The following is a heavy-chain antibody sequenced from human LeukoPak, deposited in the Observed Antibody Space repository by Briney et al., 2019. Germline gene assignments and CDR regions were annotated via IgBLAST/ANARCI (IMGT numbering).Heavy chain of an antibody. J-gene: IGHJ4*02. CDR3: ARDGHFDN. CDR2: IKPNSGGT. Sequence: ASAKVSCKASGYSFTDYNMQWLRQAPGQGLEWMGWIKPNSGGTNYAQKFQGRVTMTRDTSISTAYMELSRLRSDDTAVYYCARDGHFDNWGQGTLVTVSS. V-gene: IGHV1-2*02. CDR1: GYSFTDYN.